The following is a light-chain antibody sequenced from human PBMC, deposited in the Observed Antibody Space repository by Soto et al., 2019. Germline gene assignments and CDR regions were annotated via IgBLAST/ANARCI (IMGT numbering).Light chain of an antibody. J-gene: IGLJ3*02. V-gene: IGLV2-14*01. Sequence: QSVLTRPASVSGSPGQSITISCTGTSSDVGGYNYVSWYQQYPGKAPKLMIYEVSNRPSGVSNRFSGSKSGNTASLTISGLQAEDEADYYCSSYTSSSTLVFGGGTKLTVL. CDR3: SSYTSSSTLV. CDR1: SSDVGGYNY. CDR2: EVS.